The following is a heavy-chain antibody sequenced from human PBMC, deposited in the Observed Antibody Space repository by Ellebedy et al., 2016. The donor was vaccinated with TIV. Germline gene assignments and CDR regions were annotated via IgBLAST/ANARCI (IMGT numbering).Heavy chain of an antibody. J-gene: IGHJ3*02. CDR1: GFAVSSNY. CDR3: ARVDYGLAFHI. CDR2: IYSSGIT. Sequence: GGSLRLSCAASGFAVSSNYMSWVRQAPGKGLEWVSVIYSSGITYYAESVKGRFTISRDNSRDNSKNTLYLQMNGLRAGDTAVYYCARVDYGLAFHIWGQGTMVTVSS. V-gene: IGHV3-66*01. D-gene: IGHD3-16*01.